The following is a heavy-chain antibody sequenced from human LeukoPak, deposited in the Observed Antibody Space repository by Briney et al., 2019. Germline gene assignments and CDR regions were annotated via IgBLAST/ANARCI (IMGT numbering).Heavy chain of an antibody. CDR3: ARSPLLRFLEWSTRRYYYGMAV. V-gene: IGHV3-21*01. Sequence: GGSLRLSCAASGFTFSSYSMNWVRQAPGKGLEWVSSISSSSYIYYADSVKGRFTISRDNAKNSLYLQMNSLRAEDTAVYYCARSPLLRFLEWSTRRYYYGMAVWGQGTTVTVSS. CDR1: GFTFSSYS. J-gene: IGHJ6*02. CDR2: ISSSSYI. D-gene: IGHD3-3*01.